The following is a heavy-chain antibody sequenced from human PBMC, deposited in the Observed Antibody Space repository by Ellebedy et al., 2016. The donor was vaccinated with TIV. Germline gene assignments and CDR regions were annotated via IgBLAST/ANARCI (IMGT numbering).Heavy chain of an antibody. CDR1: GGSISSGGYS. CDR3: ARVGRSGLYYFDY. CDR2: IYHSGST. D-gene: IGHD3-3*01. Sequence: SQTLSLTXXVSGGSISSGGYSWSWIRQPPGKGLEWIGYIYHSGSTYYNPSLKSRVTISVDRSKNQFSLKLSSVTAADTAVYYCARVGRSGLYYFDYWGQGTLVTVSS. J-gene: IGHJ4*02. V-gene: IGHV4-30-2*01.